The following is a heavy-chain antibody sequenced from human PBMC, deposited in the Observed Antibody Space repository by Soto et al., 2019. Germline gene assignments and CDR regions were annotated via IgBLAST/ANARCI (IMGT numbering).Heavy chain of an antibody. CDR2: IYWNDDK. V-gene: IGHV2-5*01. J-gene: IGHJ6*02. CDR3: AHMLRGRGGMDV. Sequence: QITLKESGPTLVKPTQTLTLTCTFSGFSLSTSGVGVGWIRQPPGKALEWLALIYWNDDKRYSPSLKSRLTITMDTSKIQVVLTRNNMDPVDTATYYCAHMLRGRGGMDVWGQGTTVTVSS. CDR1: GFSLSTSGVG.